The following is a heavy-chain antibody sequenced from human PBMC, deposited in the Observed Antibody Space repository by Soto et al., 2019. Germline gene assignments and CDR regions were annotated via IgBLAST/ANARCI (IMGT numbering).Heavy chain of an antibody. V-gene: IGHV4-59*01. Sequence: SETLSLTCTVSGRSISGYYWSWIRHPPGKGLEWIGYMYNTGSTVYNPSFKSRVTISVDTSKNQFSLKLNSVTAADTAVYYCARDLWGYCGTDCYPLDVWGQGTTVT. CDR2: MYNTGST. D-gene: IGHD2-21*02. CDR1: GRSISGYY. CDR3: ARDLWGYCGTDCYPLDV. J-gene: IGHJ6*02.